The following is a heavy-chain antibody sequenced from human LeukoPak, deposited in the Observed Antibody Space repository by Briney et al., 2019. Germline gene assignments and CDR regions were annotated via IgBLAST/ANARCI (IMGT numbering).Heavy chain of an antibody. Sequence: PGGSLRLSCAASGFTFSSYAMSWVRQAPGKRLEWVSAISGSGGSTYYADSVKGRFTISRDNSKNTLYLQMNSLRAEDTAVYYCAKGRDYGGSFDYWGQGTLVTVSS. J-gene: IGHJ4*02. D-gene: IGHD4-23*01. V-gene: IGHV3-23*01. CDR2: ISGSGGST. CDR1: GFTFSSYA. CDR3: AKGRDYGGSFDY.